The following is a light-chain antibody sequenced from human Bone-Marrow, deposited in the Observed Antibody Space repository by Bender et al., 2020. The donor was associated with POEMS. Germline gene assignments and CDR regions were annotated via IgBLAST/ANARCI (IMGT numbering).Light chain of an antibody. V-gene: IGLV3-25*03. CDR3: QSADSSGTYVV. Sequence: SYELTQPPSVSVSPGQTARITCSGDALPKQYAYWYQQKPGQAPVLVIYKDIERPSGIPERFSGSSSGTTVTLTISGVQAEDEADYYCQSADSSGTYVVFGGGTTLTVL. J-gene: IGLJ3*02. CDR2: KDI. CDR1: ALPKQY.